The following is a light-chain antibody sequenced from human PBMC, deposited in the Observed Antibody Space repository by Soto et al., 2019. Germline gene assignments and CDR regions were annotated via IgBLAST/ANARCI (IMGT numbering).Light chain of an antibody. CDR1: SSDVGSYNR. V-gene: IGLV2-18*02. CDR2: EVS. Sequence: ALTQPPSVSGSPGQSVTISCTGTSSDVGSYNRVSWYQQPPGTAPKLMIYEVSNRPSGVPDRFSGSKSGNTASLTISGFQAEDEADYYCSSYTSSSTYVFGTGTKVTVL. CDR3: SSYTSSSTYV. J-gene: IGLJ1*01.